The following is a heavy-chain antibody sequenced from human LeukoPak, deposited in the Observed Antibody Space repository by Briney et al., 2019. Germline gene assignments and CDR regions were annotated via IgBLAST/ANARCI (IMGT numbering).Heavy chain of an antibody. J-gene: IGHJ3*02. Sequence: GGSLRLSCAASGFTFSSYSMNWVRQAPGKGLEWVSSISSSSSYIYYADSVKGRFTISRDNAKNSLYLQMNSLRAEDTAVYYCARDQRPTGYSSGWYLDAFDIWGQGTMVTVSS. D-gene: IGHD6-19*01. CDR3: ARDQRPTGYSSGWYLDAFDI. CDR2: ISSSSSYI. V-gene: IGHV3-21*01. CDR1: GFTFSSYS.